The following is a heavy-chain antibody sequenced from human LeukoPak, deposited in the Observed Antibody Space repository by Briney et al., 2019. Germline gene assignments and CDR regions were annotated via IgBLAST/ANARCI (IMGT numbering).Heavy chain of an antibody. J-gene: IGHJ3*02. D-gene: IGHD6-13*01. CDR1: GFTFADYA. CDR2: IRSKAYGGTT. CDR3: TSLAGLAAAARGDAFDI. Sequence: PGGSLILSCAASGFTFADYAMSWVRQAPGKALERVGFIRSKAYGGTTEYAASVKGRFTVSRDDSKSIAYLETNSTKTADTAVYYCTSLAGLAAAARGDAFDIWGQGTMVTVSS. V-gene: IGHV3-49*04.